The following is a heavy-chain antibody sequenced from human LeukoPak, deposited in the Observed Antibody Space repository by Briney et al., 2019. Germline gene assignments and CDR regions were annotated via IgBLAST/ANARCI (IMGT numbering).Heavy chain of an antibody. D-gene: IGHD6-6*01. V-gene: IGHV1-69*05. Sequence: GASVKVSCKASGGTFSSYAISWVRQAPGQGLEWLGGIIPIFGTANYAQKFQCRVTITTDESTSTAYMELSSLRSEDTAVYYCARYGSSSSGWFDPWGQGTLVTVSS. J-gene: IGHJ5*02. CDR1: GGTFSSYA. CDR2: IIPIFGTA. CDR3: ARYGSSSSGWFDP.